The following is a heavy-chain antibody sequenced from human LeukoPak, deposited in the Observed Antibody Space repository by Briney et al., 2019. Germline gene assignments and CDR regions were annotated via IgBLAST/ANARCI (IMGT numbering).Heavy chain of an antibody. J-gene: IGHJ3*02. Sequence: GASVKVSCKASGYTFTSYYMHWVRQAPGQGLEWMGIINPSGGSTSYAQKFQGRVTMTRDTSTSTVYMELSSLRSEDTAVYYCARGPSDSSGYYYEGDAFDIWGQGTVVTVSS. CDR2: INPSGGST. V-gene: IGHV1-46*01. D-gene: IGHD3-22*01. CDR1: GYTFTSYY. CDR3: ARGPSDSSGYYYEGDAFDI.